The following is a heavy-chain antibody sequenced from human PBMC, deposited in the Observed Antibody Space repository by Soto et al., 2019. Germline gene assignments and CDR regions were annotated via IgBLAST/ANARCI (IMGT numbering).Heavy chain of an antibody. D-gene: IGHD3-22*01. CDR1: GGSFSGHS. V-gene: IGHV4-34*01. Sequence: SETLSLTCAVYGGSFSGHSWTWIRQSPGKGLEWIGDINHSGRVNYSPSLKSRVTISLXXXXXXFXLXLSXXTAADTAMYYCSTRAYDTSGYYRFDPWGPGTLVT. CDR2: INHSGRV. J-gene: IGHJ5*01. CDR3: STRAYDTSGYYRFDP.